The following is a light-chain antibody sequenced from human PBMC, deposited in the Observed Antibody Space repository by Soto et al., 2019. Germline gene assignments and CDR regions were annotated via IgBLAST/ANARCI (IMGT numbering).Light chain of an antibody. J-gene: IGLJ2*01. CDR2: EVI. Sequence: QSALTQPPSASGSPGQSVTISCTGTSSDVGGYNYVSWYQQHPGKAPKLMIYEVIKWPSGVPDRFSGSKSGNTASLTVSGLQAEDEADYYCSSYGGTNNVVFGGGTKLTVL. V-gene: IGLV2-8*01. CDR3: SSYGGTNNVV. CDR1: SSDVGGYNY.